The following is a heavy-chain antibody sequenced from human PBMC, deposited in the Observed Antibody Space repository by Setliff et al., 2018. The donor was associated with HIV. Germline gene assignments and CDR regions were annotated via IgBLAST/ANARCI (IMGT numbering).Heavy chain of an antibody. CDR2: INNDTTTT. CDR1: GFTFSRFW. J-gene: IGHJ4*02. CDR3: VIFSYSSG. V-gene: IGHV3-74*01. Sequence: PGGSLRLSCAASGFTFSRFWMHWVRQAPGQGLVWVSGINNDTTTTTYADSVKGRFSISRDSAKNTLYLEMNGLRGEDTAVYYCVIFSYSSGWGQGTQVTVSS. D-gene: IGHD1-26*01.